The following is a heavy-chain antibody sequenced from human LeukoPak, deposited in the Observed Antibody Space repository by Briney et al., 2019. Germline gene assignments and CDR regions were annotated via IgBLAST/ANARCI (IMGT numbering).Heavy chain of an antibody. V-gene: IGHV3-21*01. CDR2: ISRSSSYI. Sequence: GGSLRLSCAASGFTFSSYSMNWVRQAPGKGLEWVSSISRSSSYIYYADSVKGRFTISRDNAKNSLYLQMNSLRAEDTAVYYCARDQAEDSDPGHFDYWGQGTLVTVSS. CDR1: GFTFSSYS. CDR3: ARDQAEDSDPGHFDY. J-gene: IGHJ4*02. D-gene: IGHD1-26*01.